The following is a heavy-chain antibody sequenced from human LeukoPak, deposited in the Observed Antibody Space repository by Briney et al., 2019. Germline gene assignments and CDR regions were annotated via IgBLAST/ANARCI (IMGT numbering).Heavy chain of an antibody. Sequence: PGGSLRLSCAASGFTFSSYWMHWVRQAPGKGLVWVSRINSDWSSTSYADAVKGRFTISRDNAKNTLYLQMSSLRAEDTAVYYCAREDELQWELRPLDYWGQGTLVTVSS. CDR3: AREDELQWELRPLDY. J-gene: IGHJ4*02. V-gene: IGHV3-74*01. CDR2: INSDWSST. D-gene: IGHD1-26*01. CDR1: GFTFSSYW.